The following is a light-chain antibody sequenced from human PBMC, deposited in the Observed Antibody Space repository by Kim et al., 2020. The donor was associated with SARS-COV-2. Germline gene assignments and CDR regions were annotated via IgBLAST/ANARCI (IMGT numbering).Light chain of an antibody. CDR3: QSYDSSLSGVV. Sequence: QSVLTQPPSVSGAPGQRVTISCTGSSSNIVAGYDVHWYQQLPGTAPKLLIFVNSNRPSGVPDRFSGSKSGTSASLAITGLQAEDEADYYCQSYDSSLSGVVFGGGTKLTVL. J-gene: IGLJ2*01. CDR2: VNS. CDR1: SSNIVAGYD. V-gene: IGLV1-40*01.